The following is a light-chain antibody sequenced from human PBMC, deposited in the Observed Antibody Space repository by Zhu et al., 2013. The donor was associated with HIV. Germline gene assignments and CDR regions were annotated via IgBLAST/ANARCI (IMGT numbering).Light chain of an antibody. CDR3: QQYYSTPYT. CDR2: WAS. Sequence: DIVMTQSPDSLAVSLGERATINCRSSQSVLYSPNSRDYLAWYQHKPGQSPKLLIYWASTRESGVPDRFSGSGSGTDFTLTISSLQAEDVAVYYCQQYYSTPYTFGQGTKLEIK. V-gene: IGKV4-1*01. CDR1: QSVLYSPNSRDY. J-gene: IGKJ2*01.